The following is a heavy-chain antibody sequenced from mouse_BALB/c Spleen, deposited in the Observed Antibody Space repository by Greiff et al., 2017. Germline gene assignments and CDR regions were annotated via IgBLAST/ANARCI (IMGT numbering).Heavy chain of an antibody. Sequence: EVQGVESGGGLVQPGGSMKLSCVASGFTFSNYWMNWVRQSPEKGLEWVAEIRLKSNNYATHYAESVKGRFTISRDDSKSSVYLQMNNLRAEDTGIYYCTRPFYYDYFAWFAYWGQGTLVTVSA. V-gene: IGHV6-6*02. CDR1: GFTFSNYW. J-gene: IGHJ3*01. CDR2: IRLKSNNYAT. D-gene: IGHD2-4*01. CDR3: TRPFYYDYFAWFAY.